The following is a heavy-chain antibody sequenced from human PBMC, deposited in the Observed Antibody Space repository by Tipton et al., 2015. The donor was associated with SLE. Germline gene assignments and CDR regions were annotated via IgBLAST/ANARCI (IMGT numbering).Heavy chain of an antibody. CDR2: IRSKAYGGST. D-gene: IGHD3-3*01. Sequence: QLVQSGGGLVQPGRSLRLSCTASGFTFGDYAMSWFRQAPGKGLEWVGFIRSKAYGGSTEYAASVKGRFTISRDDSKSIAYLQMNSLKTEDTAVYYCTRMYYDFWSSLNWCDPWGQGTLVTVSS. CDR1: GFTFGDYA. V-gene: IGHV3-49*03. J-gene: IGHJ5*02. CDR3: TRMYYDFWSSLNWCDP.